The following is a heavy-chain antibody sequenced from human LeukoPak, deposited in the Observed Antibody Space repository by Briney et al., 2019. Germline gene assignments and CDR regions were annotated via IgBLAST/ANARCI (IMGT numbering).Heavy chain of an antibody. J-gene: IGHJ4*02. CDR2: ISSNGGST. CDR3: LKDIRFGVVANFYFDY. Sequence: GGSLRLSCSASGFTFSSYAMHWVRQAPGEGLEYVSGISSNGGSTYYADSVKGRFTISRDNSKNTLYLQMSSLRAEDTAVYYLLKDIRFGVVANFYFDYWGQGTLVTVSS. D-gene: IGHD3-3*01. CDR1: GFTFSSYA. V-gene: IGHV3-64D*06.